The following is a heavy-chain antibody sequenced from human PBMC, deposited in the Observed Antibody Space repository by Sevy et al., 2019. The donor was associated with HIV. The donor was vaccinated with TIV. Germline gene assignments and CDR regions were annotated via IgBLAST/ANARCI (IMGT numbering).Heavy chain of an antibody. J-gene: IGHJ6*02. D-gene: IGHD1-26*01. Sequence: GGSLRLSCAASGFTFSSYAMHWVRQAPGKGLEWVAVISYDGSNKYYADSVKGRFTISRDNSKNTLYLQMNSLRAEDTAVYYCARDQPGSYYYYYYGMDVWGQGTTVTVSS. CDR1: GFTFSSYA. CDR2: ISYDGSNK. V-gene: IGHV3-30-3*01. CDR3: ARDQPGSYYYYYYGMDV.